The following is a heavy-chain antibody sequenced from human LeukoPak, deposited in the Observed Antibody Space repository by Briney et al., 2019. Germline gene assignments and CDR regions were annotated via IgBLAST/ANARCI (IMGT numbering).Heavy chain of an antibody. CDR3: ARAKYSSGWYLDY. Sequence: SETLSLTCTVSGGSISSGGYYWSWIRQHPGKGLEWIGYIYYSGSTYYNPSLKSRVTISVDTSKNQFSLKVSSVTAADTAVYYCARAKYSSGWYLDYWGQGTLVTVSS. D-gene: IGHD6-19*01. J-gene: IGHJ4*02. CDR1: GGSISSGGYY. V-gene: IGHV4-31*03. CDR2: IYYSGST.